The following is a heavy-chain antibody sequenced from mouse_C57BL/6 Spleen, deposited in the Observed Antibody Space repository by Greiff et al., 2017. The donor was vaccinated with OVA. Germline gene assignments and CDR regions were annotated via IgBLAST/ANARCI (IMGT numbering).Heavy chain of an antibody. V-gene: IGHV5-4*01. Sequence: DVHLVESGGGLVKPGGSLKLSCAASGFTFSSYAMSWVRQTPEKRLEWVATISDGGSYTYYPDNVKGRFTISRDNAKNNLYLQMSHLKSEDTAMYYCARDRYYSNYEWYFDVWGTGTTVTVSS. J-gene: IGHJ1*03. D-gene: IGHD2-5*01. CDR2: ISDGGSYT. CDR1: GFTFSSYA. CDR3: ARDRYYSNYEWYFDV.